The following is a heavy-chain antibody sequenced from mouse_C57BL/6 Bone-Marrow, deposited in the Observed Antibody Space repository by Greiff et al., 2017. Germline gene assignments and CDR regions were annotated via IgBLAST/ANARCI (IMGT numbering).Heavy chain of an antibody. Sequence: EVKLVESEGGLVQPGSSMKLSCTASGFTFSDYYMAWVRQVPEKGLEWVANINYDGSSTYYLDSLKSRFIISRDNAKNILYLQMSSLKSEDTATYYCARGARANWDFAYWGQGTLVTVSA. V-gene: IGHV5-16*01. J-gene: IGHJ3*01. D-gene: IGHD4-1*01. CDR3: ARGARANWDFAY. CDR2: INYDGSST. CDR1: GFTFSDYY.